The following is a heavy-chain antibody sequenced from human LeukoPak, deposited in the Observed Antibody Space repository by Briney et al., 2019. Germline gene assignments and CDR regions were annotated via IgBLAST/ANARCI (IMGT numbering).Heavy chain of an antibody. Sequence: SETLSLTCTVSGGSISSSSYYWGWIRQPPGKGLEWIGSIYYSGSTYYNPSLKSRVTISVDTSKNQFSLKLSSVTAADTAVYYCASPYYYDSSGYYPYYYYYGMDVWGQGTTVTVSS. CDR1: GGSISSSSYY. V-gene: IGHV4-39*01. D-gene: IGHD3-22*01. CDR3: ASPYYYDSSGYYPYYYYYGMDV. J-gene: IGHJ6*02. CDR2: IYYSGST.